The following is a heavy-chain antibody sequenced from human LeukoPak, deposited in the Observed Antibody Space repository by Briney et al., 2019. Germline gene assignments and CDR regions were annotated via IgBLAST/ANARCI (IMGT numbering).Heavy chain of an antibody. V-gene: IGHV4-34*01. CDR2: INHSGST. Sequence: SETLSLTCAVYGGSFSGYCWSWIRQPPGKGLEWIGEINHSGSTNYNPSLKSRVTISVDTSKNQFSLKLSSVTAADTAVYYCARGKRSLIDYWGQGTLVTVSS. J-gene: IGHJ4*02. CDR1: GGSFSGYC. CDR3: ARGKRSLIDY.